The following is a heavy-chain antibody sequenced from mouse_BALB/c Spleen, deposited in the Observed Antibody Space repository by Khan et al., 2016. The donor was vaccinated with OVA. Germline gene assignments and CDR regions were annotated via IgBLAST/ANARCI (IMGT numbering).Heavy chain of an antibody. CDR1: GYSNTSDYA. D-gene: IGHD3-2*02. CDR3: ARIQGGDFDY. CDR2: ISYSGNT. Sequence: VQLKQSGPGLVKPSQSLSLTCTVTGYSNTSDYAWNWIRQFPGNKLEWMGYISYSGNTKYNPSLKSRISITRDTSKNQFFLQLNFVTIEDTATYYCARIQGGDFDYWGQGTTLTVSS. V-gene: IGHV3-2*02. J-gene: IGHJ2*01.